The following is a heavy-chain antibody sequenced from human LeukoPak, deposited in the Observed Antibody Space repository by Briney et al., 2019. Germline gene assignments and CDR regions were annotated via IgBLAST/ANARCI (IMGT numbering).Heavy chain of an antibody. D-gene: IGHD3-10*01. J-gene: IGHJ4*02. Sequence: SETLSLTCTVSGGSISSSNYYWDWIRQPPGTGLEWIGNIYYSGSTYYNPSLKSRVTISVDTSKNQFSLKLSSVTAADTAVYYCARHAYYGSGSSPFDYWGQGTLVTVSS. CDR3: ARHAYYGSGSSPFDY. CDR2: IYYSGST. V-gene: IGHV4-39*01. CDR1: GGSISSSNYY.